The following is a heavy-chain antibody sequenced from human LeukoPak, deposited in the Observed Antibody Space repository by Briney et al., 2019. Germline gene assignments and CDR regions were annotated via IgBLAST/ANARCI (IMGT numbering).Heavy chain of an antibody. CDR1: GFTFSSYG. Sequence: QSGGSLRLSCAASGFTFSSYGMHWVRQAPGKGLEWVAFIRYDGSNKYYADSVKGRFTISRDNSKNTLYLQMNSLRAEDTAVYYCAKDPGEVPPDSYYYYYMDVWGKGTTVTVSS. CDR2: IRYDGSNK. V-gene: IGHV3-30*02. D-gene: IGHD4-17*01. CDR3: AKDPGEVPPDSYYYYYMDV. J-gene: IGHJ6*03.